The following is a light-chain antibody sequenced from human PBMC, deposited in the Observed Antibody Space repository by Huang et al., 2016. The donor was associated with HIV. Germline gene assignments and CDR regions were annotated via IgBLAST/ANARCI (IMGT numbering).Light chain of an antibody. CDR3: MQALQVPVT. V-gene: IGKV2-28*01. CDR1: RSLLHSSGKSY. CDR2: LGS. J-gene: IGKJ2*01. Sequence: DIVMTQSPLSLPVTPGEAASISCRSSRSLLHSSGKSYLNWYLQKPGQSPHLLLSLGSNRPSGGPDRFSGSGSGTDFTLEISRVEAEDVGIYYCMQALQVPVTFGQGTKLEI.